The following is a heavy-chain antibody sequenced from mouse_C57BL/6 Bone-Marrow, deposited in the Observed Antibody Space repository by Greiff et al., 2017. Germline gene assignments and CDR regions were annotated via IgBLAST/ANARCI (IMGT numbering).Heavy chain of an antibody. CDR3: ARGDRGTWFAY. D-gene: IGHD2-14*01. CDR1: GFTFSSYG. Sequence: EVQVVESGGDLVKPGGSLKLSCAASGFTFSSYGMSWVRQTPDKRLEWVATISSGGSYTYYPDSVKGRFTISRDNAKNTLYLQMSSLKSEDTAMYYCARGDRGTWFAYWGQGTLVTVSA. CDR2: ISSGGSYT. J-gene: IGHJ3*01. V-gene: IGHV5-6*01.